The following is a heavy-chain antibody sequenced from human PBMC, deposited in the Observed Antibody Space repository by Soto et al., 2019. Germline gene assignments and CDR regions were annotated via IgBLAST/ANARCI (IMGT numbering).Heavy chain of an antibody. Sequence: QVQLQESGPGLVKPSETLSLTCTVSGGSISSYYWSWIRQPPGKGLEWIGYIYYSGSTNYNPSLKSRVTISVDTSKNQFSLKLSSVTAADTAVYYCARDSRIAASSSSGLFDYWGQGTLVTVSS. D-gene: IGHD6-6*01. CDR3: ARDSRIAASSSSGLFDY. J-gene: IGHJ4*02. CDR1: GGSISSYY. V-gene: IGHV4-59*01. CDR2: IYYSGST.